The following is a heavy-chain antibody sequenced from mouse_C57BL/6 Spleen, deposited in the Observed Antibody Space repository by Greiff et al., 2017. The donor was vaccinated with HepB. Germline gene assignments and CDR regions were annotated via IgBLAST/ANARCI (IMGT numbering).Heavy chain of an antibody. CDR2: IVPSDSYT. J-gene: IGHJ2*01. V-gene: IGHV1-50*01. CDR1: GYTFTSYW. Sequence: QVQLQQPGAELVKPGASVKLSCKASGYTFTSYWMQWVKQRPGQGLEWIGEIVPSDSYTNYNQKFKGKATLTVDTSSSTAYMQLSSLTSEDSAVYYCARLGVTTVVAPYYFDYWGQGTTLTVSS. D-gene: IGHD1-1*01. CDR3: ARLGVTTVVAPYYFDY.